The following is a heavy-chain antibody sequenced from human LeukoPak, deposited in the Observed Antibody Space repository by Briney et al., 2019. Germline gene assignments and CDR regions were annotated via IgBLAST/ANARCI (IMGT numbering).Heavy chain of an antibody. Sequence: GGSLRLSCAGSGFTFGGYGMHWFRQTPGKGLEWVAVIAYDGSRAFYADSVKGRFTISRDNSKNTMSVQMDDLRAEDTAVYYCTRYNNDHFDYWGQGTLVTVSP. J-gene: IGHJ4*02. CDR1: GFTFGGYG. D-gene: IGHD1-14*01. V-gene: IGHV3-33*01. CDR3: TRYNNDHFDY. CDR2: IAYDGSRA.